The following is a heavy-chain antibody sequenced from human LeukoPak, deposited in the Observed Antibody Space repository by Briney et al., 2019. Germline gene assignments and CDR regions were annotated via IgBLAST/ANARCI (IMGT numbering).Heavy chain of an antibody. CDR3: AREKLGYCSGGSCYPGYNWFDP. CDR2: VDTAGDT. CDR1: GFTFSNYD. V-gene: IGHV3-13*01. D-gene: IGHD2-15*01. Sequence: PGGSLRLSCAASGFTFSNYDIHWVRQATGKGLEWVSAVDTAGDTYYADSVKGRFTISRENAKNSLYLQMNSLRAGDTAVYYCAREKLGYCSGGSCYPGYNWFDPWGQGTLVTVSS. J-gene: IGHJ5*02.